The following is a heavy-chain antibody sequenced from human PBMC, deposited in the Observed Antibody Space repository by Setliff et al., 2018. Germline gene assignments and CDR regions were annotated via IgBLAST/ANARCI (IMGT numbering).Heavy chain of an antibody. CDR2: IQSRAHGGEV. CDR1: GFSFSDAW. CDR3: VRDPPNSGWAFDY. Sequence: GGSLRLSCAASGFSFSDAWMNWVRQSPSKGLEWVGRIQSRAHGGEVEYAAPVKGRFTMSRDDSTNTLNLQMNSLRVDDTAVYYCVRDPPNSGWAFDYWGQGTLVTVSS. D-gene: IGHD6-19*01. V-gene: IGHV3-15*01. J-gene: IGHJ4*02.